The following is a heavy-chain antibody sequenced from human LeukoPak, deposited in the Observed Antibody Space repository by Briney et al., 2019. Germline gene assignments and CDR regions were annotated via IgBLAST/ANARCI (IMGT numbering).Heavy chain of an antibody. CDR1: GYTFASYY. J-gene: IGHJ4*02. V-gene: IGHV1-46*01. CDR3: ARGGGSVWLAGY. CDR2: VNASGGST. D-gene: IGHD5-12*01. Sequence: ASVKVSCKASGYTFASYYMHWVRQAPGQGLEWMGIVNASGGSTSYAQKFQGRVTMTRDMSTSTVYMELSRLRSEDTAVYYCARGGGSVWLAGYWGQGTLVTVSS.